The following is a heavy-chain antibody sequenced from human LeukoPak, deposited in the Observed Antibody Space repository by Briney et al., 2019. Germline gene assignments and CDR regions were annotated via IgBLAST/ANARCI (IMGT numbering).Heavy chain of an antibody. CDR1: GTSVNSPTYY. Sequence: SETLSLTCTVSGTSVNSPTYYWAWIRQSPGQGLEWIGAILSSGSTYFSPSLKSRVTISVDTSKNQFSLKLSSVTAADTAVYYCARGSGSATPFPFDYWGQGTLVTVSS. CDR2: ILSSGST. V-gene: IGHV4-39*07. J-gene: IGHJ4*02. D-gene: IGHD1-26*01. CDR3: ARGSGSATPFPFDY.